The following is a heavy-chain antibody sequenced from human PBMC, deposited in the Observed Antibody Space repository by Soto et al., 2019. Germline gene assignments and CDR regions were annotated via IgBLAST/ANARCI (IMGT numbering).Heavy chain of an antibody. Sequence: EVRLLEAGGGLKQPGGSLRLSCAASGFTFKESAMNWVRQAPGKGLEWVASISDTGASTWYAESVRGRLSISRDNSKNTIYLPMNSLRGEDTAVYHCAKGRGSGWAWYFDNWGQGTLVTVSS. CDR3: AKGRGSGWAWYFDN. CDR1: GFTFKESA. D-gene: IGHD6-19*01. J-gene: IGHJ4*02. CDR2: ISDTGAST. V-gene: IGHV3-23*01.